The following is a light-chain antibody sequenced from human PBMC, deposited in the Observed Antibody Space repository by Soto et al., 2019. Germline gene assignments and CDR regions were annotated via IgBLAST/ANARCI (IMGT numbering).Light chain of an antibody. Sequence: DIQMTQSPSSLSASVGDRVTITCQASQDISNYLNWYQQKPGKAPKLLSYDTSNLETGVPSRFSGSGSGTDFSFIISRLQPEDIATYYCQQYDNLVTFGGGTKVDIK. CDR1: QDISNY. J-gene: IGKJ4*02. CDR3: QQYDNLVT. CDR2: DTS. V-gene: IGKV1-33*01.